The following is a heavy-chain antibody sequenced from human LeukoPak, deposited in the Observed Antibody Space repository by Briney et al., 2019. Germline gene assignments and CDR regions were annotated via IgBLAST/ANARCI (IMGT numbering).Heavy chain of an antibody. CDR3: AGWYDSNGYA. CDR2: ISGSCGDT. J-gene: IGHJ5*02. V-gene: IGHV3-23*01. Sequence: GGSLRLSCTASGFIFSSYAMSWVRQAPGKGLEWVSGISGSCGDTVYADSVKGRFTISRDNSKNTLYLQMNNLRVEDTAVYYCAGWYDSNGYAWGQGTLVTVSS. CDR1: GFIFSSYA. D-gene: IGHD3-22*01.